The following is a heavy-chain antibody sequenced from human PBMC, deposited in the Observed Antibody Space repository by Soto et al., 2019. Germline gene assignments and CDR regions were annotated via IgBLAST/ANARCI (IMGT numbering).Heavy chain of an antibody. V-gene: IGHV3-23*01. CDR2: ISGSGGST. Sequence: GGSLRLSCAASGFTFSSYAMSWVRQAPGKGLEWVSAISGSGGSTYYADSVKGRFTISSDNSKNTLYLQMNSLRAEDTAVYYCAKERVGYDYVWGSYRSNYYYYGMDVWGQGTTVTVSS. CDR1: GFTFSSYA. J-gene: IGHJ6*02. CDR3: AKERVGYDYVWGSYRSNYYYYGMDV. D-gene: IGHD3-16*02.